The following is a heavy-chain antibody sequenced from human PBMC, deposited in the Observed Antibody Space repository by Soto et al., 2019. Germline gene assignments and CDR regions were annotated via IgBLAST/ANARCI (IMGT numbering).Heavy chain of an antibody. CDR1: GGSISSYY. Sequence: PSETLSLTCTVSGGSISSYYWSWIRQPPGKGLEWIGYIYYSGSTNYNPSLKSRVTISVDTSKNQFSLKLSSVTAADTAVYYCARLNHWGSGSYLLWFDPWGQGTLVTVSS. D-gene: IGHD3-10*01. CDR3: ARLNHWGSGSYLLWFDP. V-gene: IGHV4-59*08. J-gene: IGHJ5*02. CDR2: IYYSGST.